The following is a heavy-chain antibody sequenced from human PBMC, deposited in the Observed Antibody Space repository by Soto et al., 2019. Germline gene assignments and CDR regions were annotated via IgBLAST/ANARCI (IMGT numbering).Heavy chain of an antibody. J-gene: IGHJ6*03. V-gene: IGHV3-74*01. CDR3: ARRNTAMDYYYYYMDV. D-gene: IGHD5-18*01. CDR2: INSDGSST. CDR1: GFTFSSYW. Sequence: EVQLVESGGGLVQPGGSLRLSCAASGFTFSSYWMHWVRQAPGKGLVWVSRINSDGSSTSYADSVKGRFTISRDNAKNTLYLQMNGLRAEDTAVYYCARRNTAMDYYYYYMDVWGKGTTVTVSS.